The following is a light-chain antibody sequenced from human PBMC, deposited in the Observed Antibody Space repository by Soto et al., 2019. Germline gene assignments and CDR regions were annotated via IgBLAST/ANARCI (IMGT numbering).Light chain of an antibody. CDR2: DVS. CDR3: QQYHRYST. J-gene: IGKJ1*01. CDR1: QSINAW. V-gene: IGKV1-5*01. Sequence: DIQMTQAPSTISASVGDRVTITCRASQSINAWLAWYQQKPGKAPKLLIYDVSTLDSGVPSRFSGSASGTEFTLTISSLESDDFATCYCQQYHRYSTFGQGTRVDIK.